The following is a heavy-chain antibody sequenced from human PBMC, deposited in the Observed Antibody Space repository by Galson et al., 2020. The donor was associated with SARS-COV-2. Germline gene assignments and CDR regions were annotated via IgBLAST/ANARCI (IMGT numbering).Heavy chain of an antibody. D-gene: IGHD2-2*01. CDR1: GGSISSVGYS. V-gene: IGHV4-30-2*01. CDR3: CSSSEYAYYLDV. Sequence: SPTLSLTCAVSGGSISSVGYSWTWMRQPPGKGLEWIGYIYHSGNTHYNPSLKSRLTISLDRSKNQFSLKLRSVTAADTAVYYCCSSSEYAYYLDVWGKGTTVTVSS. CDR2: IYHSGNT. J-gene: IGHJ6*03.